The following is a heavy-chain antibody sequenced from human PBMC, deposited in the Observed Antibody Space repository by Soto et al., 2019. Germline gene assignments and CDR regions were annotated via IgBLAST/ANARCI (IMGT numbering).Heavy chain of an antibody. V-gene: IGHV4-4*07. CDR3: ARTKIQLIGRGIQNSMDV. D-gene: IGHD3-10*01. CDR2: IYTSGTT. J-gene: IGHJ6*02. CDR1: GDSISSYY. Sequence: ETLSLTCTVSGDSISSYYWSWIRQPAGKGLEWIGRIYTSGTTNYNPSLKSRVTMSVDTSKNQFSLKLNFVTAADTAVYYCARTKIQLIGRGIQNSMDVWGQGTTVTVSS.